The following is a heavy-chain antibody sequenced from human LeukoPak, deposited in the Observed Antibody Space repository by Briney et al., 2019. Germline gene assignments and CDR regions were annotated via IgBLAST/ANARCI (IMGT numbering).Heavy chain of an antibody. D-gene: IGHD5-18*01. V-gene: IGHV4-39*01. J-gene: IGHJ4*02. CDR1: GGSISSSSYY. Sequence: SATLSLTCTVSGGSISSSSYYWAWIRQPPGKGLEWIGSIYYSGSTYYNPSLKSRVTISVDTSKNQFSLKLSSVTAADTAVYYCARLQGYSYAYSDYWGQGTLVTVSS. CDR2: IYYSGST. CDR3: ARLQGYSYAYSDY.